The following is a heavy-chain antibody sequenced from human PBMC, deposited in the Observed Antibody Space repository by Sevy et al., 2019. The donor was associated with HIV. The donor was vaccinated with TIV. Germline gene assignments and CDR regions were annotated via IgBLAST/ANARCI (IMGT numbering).Heavy chain of an antibody. V-gene: IGHV4-59*01. Sequence: LETLSLTCSVSGGSISSYFWTWVRQSPGKGLEWIGNIYFTGNTDYSPSLKSRVTLSLDTSKSQFSLTLKSVTAADTAIWFGARDSTTRPRVLDYWGQGTLVTVSS. CDR2: IYFTGNT. D-gene: IGHD1-1*01. CDR3: ARDSTTRPRVLDY. J-gene: IGHJ4*02. CDR1: GGSISSYF.